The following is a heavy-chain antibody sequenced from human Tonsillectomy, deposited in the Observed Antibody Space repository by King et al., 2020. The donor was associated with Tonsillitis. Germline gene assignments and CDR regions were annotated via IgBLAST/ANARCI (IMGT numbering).Heavy chain of an antibody. Sequence: VQLVESGAEVKKPGESLKISCKGSGYSFTSYWIGWVRQMPGKGLEWMGIIYPGDSDTRYSPSFQGQVTISADKSISTAYLQWSSLKASDTAMYYCARGYYYDSSGYDDFDYWGQGTLVTVSS. CDR2: IYPGDSDT. CDR3: ARGYYYDSSGYDDFDY. D-gene: IGHD3-22*01. CDR1: GYSFTSYW. V-gene: IGHV5-51*01. J-gene: IGHJ4*02.